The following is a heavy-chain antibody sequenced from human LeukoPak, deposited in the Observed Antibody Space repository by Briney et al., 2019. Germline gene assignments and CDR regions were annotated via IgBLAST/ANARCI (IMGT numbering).Heavy chain of an antibody. CDR3: AILGTYYDSSGYFDY. CDR2: ISGSGGST. J-gene: IGHJ4*02. D-gene: IGHD3-22*01. CDR1: GFTFSSYA. Sequence: PGGSLRLSCAASGFTFSSYAMSWVRQAPGKGLEWVSAISGSGGSTYYADSVKGRFTISRDNSKNTLHLQMNSLRAEDTAVYYCAILGTYYDSSGYFDYWGQGTLVTVSS. V-gene: IGHV3-23*01.